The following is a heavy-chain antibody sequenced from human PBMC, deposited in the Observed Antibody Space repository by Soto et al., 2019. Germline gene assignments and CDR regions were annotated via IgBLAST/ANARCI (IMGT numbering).Heavy chain of an antibody. D-gene: IGHD3-22*01. CDR1: GFMFSNHG. CDR3: ARGDYYDSSGPFSDAFDI. Sequence: GGSLRLSCASAGFMFSNHGMHWVRQAPGKGLEWVANIKPDGSEKWYVDSVKGRFTISRDNAKNSLYLQMNSLRAEDTAVYYCARGDYYDSSGPFSDAFDIWGQGTMVTVSS. V-gene: IGHV3-7*04. J-gene: IGHJ3*02. CDR2: IKPDGSEK.